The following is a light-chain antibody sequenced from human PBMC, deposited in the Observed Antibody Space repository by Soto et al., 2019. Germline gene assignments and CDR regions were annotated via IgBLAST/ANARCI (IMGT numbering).Light chain of an antibody. CDR1: QSVSSSF. CDR3: QQYGSSPLT. V-gene: IGKV3-20*01. CDR2: GAS. J-gene: IGKJ4*01. Sequence: EIVLTQSPGTLSLSPGERATLSCRASQSVSSSFLAWYQQKPGQAPRLLIYGASSRATAIPDRFSARGSGTDFTLTISRLEPEDVAVYYCQQYGSSPLTFGGGTKVELK.